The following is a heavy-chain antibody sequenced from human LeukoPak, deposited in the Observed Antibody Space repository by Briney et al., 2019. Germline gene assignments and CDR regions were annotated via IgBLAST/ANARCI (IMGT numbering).Heavy chain of an antibody. Sequence: SETLSLTCAVSGYSISSGYYWGWIRQPPGKGLEWIGSIYHSGSTYYNPSLKSRVTISVDTSKNQFPLKLSSLTAADTAVYYCARRSTSSWTFDYWGQGTLVTVSS. D-gene: IGHD6-13*01. CDR3: ARRSTSSWTFDY. CDR1: GYSISSGYY. V-gene: IGHV4-38-2*01. CDR2: IYHSGST. J-gene: IGHJ4*02.